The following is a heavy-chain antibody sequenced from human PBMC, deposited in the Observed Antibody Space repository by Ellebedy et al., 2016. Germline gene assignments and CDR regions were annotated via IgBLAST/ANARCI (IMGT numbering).Heavy chain of an antibody. J-gene: IGHJ3*02. CDR1: GDSVSSNSAA. CDR2: TYYRSKWYN. V-gene: IGHV6-1*01. D-gene: IGHD4-17*01. CDR3: ARDETLDYGDYLGAFDI. Sequence: SQTLSLTXAISGDSVSSNSAAWNWIRQSPSRGLEWLGRTYYRSKWYNDYAVSVKSRITINPDTSKNQFSLQLNSVTPEDTAVYYCARDETLDYGDYLGAFDIWGQGTMATVSS.